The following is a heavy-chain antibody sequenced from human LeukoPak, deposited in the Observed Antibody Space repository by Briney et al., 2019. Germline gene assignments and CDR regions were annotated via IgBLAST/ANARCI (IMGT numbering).Heavy chain of an antibody. D-gene: IGHD6-6*01. CDR3: ARERVAARPFDY. Sequence: PSETLSLTCAVYGGSFSGYYWSWIRQPPGKGLEWIGEINHSGSTNYNPSLKSRVTISVDTSKNQFSLKLSFVTAADTAVYYCARERVAARPFDYWGQGTLVTVSS. CDR2: INHSGST. J-gene: IGHJ4*02. V-gene: IGHV4-34*01. CDR1: GGSFSGYY.